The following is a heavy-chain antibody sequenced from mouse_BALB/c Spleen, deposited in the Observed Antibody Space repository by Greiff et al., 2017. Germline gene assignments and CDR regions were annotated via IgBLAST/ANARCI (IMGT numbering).Heavy chain of an antibody. Sequence: EVQVVESGGGLVKPGGSLKLSCAASGFTFSDYYMYWVRQTPEKRLEWVATISDGGSYTYYPDSVKGRFTISRDNAKNNLYLQMSSLKSEDTAMYYCARYDSRFAYWGQGTLVTVSA. J-gene: IGHJ3*01. CDR2: ISDGGSYT. V-gene: IGHV5-4*02. D-gene: IGHD2-4*01. CDR3: ARYDSRFAY. CDR1: GFTFSDYY.